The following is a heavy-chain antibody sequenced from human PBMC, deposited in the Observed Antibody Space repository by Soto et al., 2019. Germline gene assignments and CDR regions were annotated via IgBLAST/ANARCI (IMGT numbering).Heavy chain of an antibody. CDR3: AKDRIKMGGSGSEIDY. CDR1: GFTFSSYG. J-gene: IGHJ4*02. V-gene: IGHV3-30*18. CDR2: ISYDGSNK. D-gene: IGHD3-10*01. Sequence: QVQLVESGGGVVQPGRSLRLSCAASGFTFSSYGMHWVRQAPGKGLEWVAVISYDGSNKYYADSVKGRFTISRDNSKNTLYLQMNSLRAEDTAVYYCAKDRIKMGGSGSEIDYWGQGTLVTVSS.